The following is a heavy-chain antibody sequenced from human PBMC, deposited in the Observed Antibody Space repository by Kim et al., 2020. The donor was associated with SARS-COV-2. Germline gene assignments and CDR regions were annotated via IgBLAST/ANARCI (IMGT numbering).Heavy chain of an antibody. J-gene: IGHJ4*02. D-gene: IGHD2-2*01. Sequence: YYADSVKGRFTISGDISRSTLYLQMNSLRADDTAVYYCATDHCATTSCLGDWGQGTLVTVSS. CDR3: ATDHCATTSCLGD. V-gene: IGHV3-33*01.